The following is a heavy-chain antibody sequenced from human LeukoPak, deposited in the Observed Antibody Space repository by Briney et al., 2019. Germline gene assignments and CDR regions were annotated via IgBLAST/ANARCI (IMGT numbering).Heavy chain of an antibody. D-gene: IGHD6-13*01. CDR3: ARAKRHIAAAFDY. J-gene: IGHJ4*02. Sequence: PGGSLRLSCAASGFTFSDYYMSWIRQAPGKGLEWVSYISSSGSTIYYADSAKGRFTISRDNAKNSLYLQMNSLRAEDTAVYYCARAKRHIAAAFDYWGQGTPVTVSS. CDR1: GFTFSDYY. V-gene: IGHV3-11*01. CDR2: ISSSGSTI.